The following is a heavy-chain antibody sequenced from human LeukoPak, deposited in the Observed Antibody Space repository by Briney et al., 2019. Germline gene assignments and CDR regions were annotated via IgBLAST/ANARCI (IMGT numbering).Heavy chain of an antibody. Sequence: GGSLRLSCAASRFTFNTYAVNWVRQAPGKGLEWVSVIYSGGSTYYADSVKGRFTISRDNSKNTLYLQMNSLRAEDTAVYYCARQPYYYDSSGYDFYGMDVWGQGTTVTVSS. CDR3: ARQPYYYDSSGYDFYGMDV. J-gene: IGHJ6*02. CDR2: IYSGGST. V-gene: IGHV3-66*04. CDR1: RFTFNTYA. D-gene: IGHD3-22*01.